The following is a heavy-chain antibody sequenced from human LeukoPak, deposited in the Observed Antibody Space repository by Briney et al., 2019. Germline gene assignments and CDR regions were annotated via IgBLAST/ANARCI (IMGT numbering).Heavy chain of an antibody. CDR1: GFTFSSYE. D-gene: IGHD5-18*01. J-gene: IGHJ5*02. V-gene: IGHV3-48*03. Sequence: GGSLRLSCAASGFTFSSYEMHWVRQAPGKGLEWVSDISSSGSTIHYADSVKGRFSISRDNTENSLYLQMNSLRAEDTAVYYCARAQLWLQSWFDHWGQGTLVTVSS. CDR2: ISSSGSTI. CDR3: ARAQLWLQSWFDH.